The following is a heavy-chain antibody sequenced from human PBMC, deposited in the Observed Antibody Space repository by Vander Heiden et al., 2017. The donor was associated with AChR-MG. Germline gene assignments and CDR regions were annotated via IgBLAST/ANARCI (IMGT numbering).Heavy chain of an antibody. CDR2: IIPIFGTA. Sequence: QVQLVQSGAEVKKPGSSVKVSCKASGATFSSYAISWVRQAPGQGLEWMGGIIPIFGTANYAQKFQGRVTITADESTSTAYMELSSLRSEDTAVYYCARIGGVPAAPYYYYGMDVWGQGTTVTVSS. CDR3: ARIGGVPAAPYYYYGMDV. V-gene: IGHV1-69*01. D-gene: IGHD2-2*01. J-gene: IGHJ6*02. CDR1: GATFSSYA.